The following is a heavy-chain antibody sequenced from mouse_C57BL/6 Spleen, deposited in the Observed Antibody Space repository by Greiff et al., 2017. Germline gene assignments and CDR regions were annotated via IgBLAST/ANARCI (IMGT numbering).Heavy chain of an antibody. CDR3: ARSAGYDDRGYAMDY. CDR2: ISSGSSTI. Sequence: EVKLQESGGGLVKPGGSLKLSCAASGFTFSDYGMHWVRQAPEKGLEWVAYISSGSSTIYYADTGKGRFTISRDNAKNTMFLQMTSLSSEDTASYYVARSAGYDDRGYAMDYWGQGTSVTVSS. J-gene: IGHJ4*01. CDR1: GFTFSDYG. D-gene: IGHD2-2*01. V-gene: IGHV5-17*01.